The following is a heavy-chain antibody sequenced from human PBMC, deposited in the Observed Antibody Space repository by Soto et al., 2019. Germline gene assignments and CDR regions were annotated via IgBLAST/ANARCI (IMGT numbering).Heavy chain of an antibody. D-gene: IGHD3-16*02. CDR3: ARGPVNHPSGLDV. J-gene: IGHJ6*02. V-gene: IGHV3-21*01. Sequence: GGSLRLSCVGSGFTFNTYAMNWVRQAPGKGLEWVSSIDASSGYMYYADSVKGRVTISRDNAKNSLYLQMNSLRAEDTAVYYCARGPVNHPSGLDVWGQGTTVTVSS. CDR1: GFTFNTYA. CDR2: IDASSGYM.